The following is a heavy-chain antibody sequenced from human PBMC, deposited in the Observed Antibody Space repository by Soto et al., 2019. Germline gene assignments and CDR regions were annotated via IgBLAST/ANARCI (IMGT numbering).Heavy chain of an antibody. Sequence: GGSIELSCAASGFTFDEYAMPGSRQTPGKDLEWVSGITWNSGDIGYADSVKGRFTISRDNSKNTLYLQMNSLRAEDTAVSYCAKGAPGYYYYGMDVWGQGTTVTVSS. J-gene: IGHJ6*02. CDR1: GFTFDEYA. CDR3: AKGAPGYYYYGMDV. D-gene: IGHD1-26*01. CDR2: ITWNSGDI. V-gene: IGHV3-9*01.